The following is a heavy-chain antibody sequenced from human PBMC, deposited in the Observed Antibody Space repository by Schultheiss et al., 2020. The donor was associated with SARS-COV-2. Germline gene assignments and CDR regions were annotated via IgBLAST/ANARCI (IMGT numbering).Heavy chain of an antibody. Sequence: GGSLRLSCAASGFTFDDYAMHWVRQAPGKGLEWVSAISGSGGSTYYADSVKGRFTISRDNSKNTLYLQMNSLRAEDTAVYYCAKGVGYGVAAAEDYWGQGTLVTVSS. V-gene: IGHV3-23*01. CDR1: GFTFDDYA. CDR3: AKGVGYGVAAAEDY. D-gene: IGHD6-13*01. J-gene: IGHJ4*02. CDR2: ISGSGGST.